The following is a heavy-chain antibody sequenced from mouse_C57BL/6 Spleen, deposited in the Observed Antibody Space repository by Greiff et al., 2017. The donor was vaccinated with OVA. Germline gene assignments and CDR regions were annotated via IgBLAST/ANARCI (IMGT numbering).Heavy chain of an antibody. CDR1: GYTFTSYW. V-gene: IGHV1-64*01. CDR2: IHPNSGST. D-gene: IGHD1-1*01. CDR3: ARMGITAEYFDV. Sequence: VQLQQPGAELVKPGASVKLSCKASGYTFTSYWMHWVKQRPGQGLEWIGMIHPNSGSTNYNEKFKSKATLTVDKSSSTAYMQLSSLTSEDSAVYYCARMGITAEYFDVWGTGTTVTVSS. J-gene: IGHJ1*03.